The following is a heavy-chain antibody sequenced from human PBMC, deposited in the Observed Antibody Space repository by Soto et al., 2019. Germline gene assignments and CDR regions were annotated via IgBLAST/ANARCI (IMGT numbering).Heavy chain of an antibody. V-gene: IGHV4-31*03. CDR3: ARDRGAGYSSSWPFDY. Sequence: QVQLQESGPGLVKPSQTLSLTCTVSGGSISSGGYYWSWIRQHPGKGLEWIGYIYYSGSTYYNPSLKSRVTISVDTSKNQFSLKLSSVTAADTAVYCCARDRGAGYSSSWPFDYWGQGTLVTVSS. CDR1: GGSISSGGYY. J-gene: IGHJ4*02. D-gene: IGHD6-13*01. CDR2: IYYSGST.